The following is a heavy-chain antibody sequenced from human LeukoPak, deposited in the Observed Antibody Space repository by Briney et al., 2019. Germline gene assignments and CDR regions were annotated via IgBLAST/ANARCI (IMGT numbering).Heavy chain of an antibody. CDR1: RFTSTSYG. J-gene: IGHJ4*02. CDR3: VRDDDRPDNGLDY. CDR2: ILAAGSKE. V-gene: IGHV3-33*01. D-gene: IGHD3-22*01. Sequence: SPRPSPAASRFTSTSYGMHAGRDAPRRGRGWAAVILAAGSKEFYTDSVKGRFTISRDNSKNTLYLQMNSLRAEDTAVYYCVRDDDRPDNGLDYWGQGTLVTVSS.